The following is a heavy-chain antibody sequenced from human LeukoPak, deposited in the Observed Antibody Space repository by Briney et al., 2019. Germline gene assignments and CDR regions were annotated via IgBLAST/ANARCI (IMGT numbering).Heavy chain of an antibody. D-gene: IGHD3-9*01. J-gene: IGHJ4*02. V-gene: IGHV3-30*04. Sequence: GGSLRLSCAASGFTFSSYAMHWVRQAPGKGLEWVAVISYDGSNKYYADSVKGRFTISRDNSKNTLYLQMNSLRAEDTAVYYCARKELRYFDWLLFGGYFDYWGQGTLVTVSS. CDR2: ISYDGSNK. CDR3: ARKELRYFDWLLFGGYFDY. CDR1: GFTFSSYA.